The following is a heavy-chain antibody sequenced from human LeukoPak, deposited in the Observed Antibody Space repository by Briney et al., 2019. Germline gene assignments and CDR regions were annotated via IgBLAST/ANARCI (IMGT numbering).Heavy chain of an antibody. CDR1: GFTFSNYG. CDR2: ISGRSDST. J-gene: IGHJ3*02. Sequence: GGSLRLSCAASGFTFSNYGMNWVRQAPGKGLEWVSTISGRSDSTYYADSVKGRFTISRDNSKDTRYLQLNYLRAEDTAVYYCAKASGYYYDSSGYYLGAFDIWGPGTMVTVSS. D-gene: IGHD3-22*01. CDR3: AKASGYYYDSSGYYLGAFDI. V-gene: IGHV3-23*01.